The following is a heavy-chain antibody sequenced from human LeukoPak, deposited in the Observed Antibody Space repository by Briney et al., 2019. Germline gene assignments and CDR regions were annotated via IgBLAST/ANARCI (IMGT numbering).Heavy chain of an antibody. CDR2: VYYTGST. Sequence: PSETLTLTCTVSGGSIGSFYWTWIRQTPRKGLEWIGSVYYTGSTNYNPSLKSRVTISIDTSRSQFSLKLTSVTVADTAVYYRARDSRYSYGSGGMDVWGQGTTVTVSS. J-gene: IGHJ6*02. D-gene: IGHD3-10*01. CDR1: GGSIGSFY. CDR3: ARDSRYSYGSGGMDV. V-gene: IGHV4-59*01.